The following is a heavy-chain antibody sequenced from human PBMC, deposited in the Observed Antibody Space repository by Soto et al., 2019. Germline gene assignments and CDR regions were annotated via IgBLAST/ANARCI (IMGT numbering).Heavy chain of an antibody. J-gene: IGHJ4*02. CDR2: ISPHNGNT. Sequence: HVQLVQSGGELKKPGASVKVSCNTSGYTFNTYFITWVRQAPGQGLEWMGWISPHNGNTNYAEKFQGRVTMTTDIITKTAYMELRNLRFDDTAVYYCARDTSNSFDYWGQGTPVTVSS. CDR1: GYTFNTYF. V-gene: IGHV1-18*01. CDR3: ARDTSNSFDY. D-gene: IGHD2-2*01.